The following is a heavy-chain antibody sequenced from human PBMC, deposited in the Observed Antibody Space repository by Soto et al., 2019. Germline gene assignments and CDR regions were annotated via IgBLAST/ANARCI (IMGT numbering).Heavy chain of an antibody. CDR1: GFTFGAYT. V-gene: IGHV3-49*03. J-gene: IGHJ4*02. CDR3: TRVVAAAGDH. D-gene: IGHD6-13*01. Sequence: EVPVVESGGAWVQPGRSLRLSCSTSGFTFGAYTMTWFRQAPGKGLEWVAFIRGEDYGGTTEYAASVKGRFTVSRDNSKGVAYLEMNNLKSDDTAVYYCTRVVAAAGDHWGRGTLVTVSS. CDR2: IRGEDYGGTT.